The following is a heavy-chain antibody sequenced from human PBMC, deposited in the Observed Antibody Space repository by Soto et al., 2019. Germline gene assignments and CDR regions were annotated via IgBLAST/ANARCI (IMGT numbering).Heavy chain of an antibody. CDR2: INHSGST. CDR1: GGSFSGYY. J-gene: IGHJ6*02. D-gene: IGHD2-2*01. V-gene: IGHV4-34*01. CDR3: ARGYDIVVVPAAWGYYYGMDV. Sequence: PSETLSLTCAVYGGSFSGYYWSWIRQPPGKGLEWIGEINHSGSTNYNPSLKSRVTISVDTSKNQFSLKLSSVTAADTAVYYCARGYDIVVVPAAWGYYYGMDVWGQGTTVTVSS.